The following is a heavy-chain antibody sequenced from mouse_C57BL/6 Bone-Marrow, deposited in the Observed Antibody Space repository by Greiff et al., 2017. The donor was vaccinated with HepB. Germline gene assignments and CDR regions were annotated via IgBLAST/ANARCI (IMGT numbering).Heavy chain of an antibody. D-gene: IGHD1-1*01. CDR3: ARHGGLSY. J-gene: IGHJ3*01. CDR1: GFTFSDYY. Sequence: EVKLVESGGGLVQPGGSLKLSCAASGFTFSDYYLYLVRQTPEKRLVWIAYISNGGGSTYYPHTVKGRFTISRYNAKYTLYLQMSRLKSEDTAMYYCARHGGLSYWGQGTLVTVSA. CDR2: ISNGGGST. V-gene: IGHV5-12*01.